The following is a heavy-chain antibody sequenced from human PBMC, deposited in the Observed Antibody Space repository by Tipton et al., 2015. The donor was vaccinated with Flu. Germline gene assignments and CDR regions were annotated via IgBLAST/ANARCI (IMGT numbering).Heavy chain of an antibody. CDR3: VRGSWGEVQDY. CDR2: IDIHNGKT. V-gene: IGHV1-18*04. J-gene: IGHJ4*02. CDR1: GYTFTSYG. Sequence: QSGPEVKKPGASVKVSCKASGYTFTSYGFSWVRQAPGQGLEWMGWIDIHNGKTNYAQNLQDRVTMTTDTSTSTADMELKSLTSDDRAVCYCVRGSWGEVQDYWGQGTLVTVSS. D-gene: IGHD3-16*01.